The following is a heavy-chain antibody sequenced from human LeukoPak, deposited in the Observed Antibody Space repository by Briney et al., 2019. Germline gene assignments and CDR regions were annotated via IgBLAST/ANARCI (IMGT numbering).Heavy chain of an antibody. J-gene: IGHJ4*02. CDR1: GGSISSYY. D-gene: IGHD4-17*01. CDR3: AREVGGDFDALDY. Sequence: SETLSLTCTVSGGSISSYYWSWIRQPPGKGLEWIGYIYYSGSTNYNPSLKSRVTISVDNSKNQLSLTLTSVTAADTAVYYCAREVGGDFDALDYWGQGTLVTVSS. V-gene: IGHV4-59*12. CDR2: IYYSGST.